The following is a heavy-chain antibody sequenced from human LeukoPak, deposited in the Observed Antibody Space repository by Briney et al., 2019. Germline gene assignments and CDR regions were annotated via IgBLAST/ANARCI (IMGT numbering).Heavy chain of an antibody. D-gene: IGHD2-15*01. V-gene: IGHV4-34*01. CDR2: IYHSGST. J-gene: IGHJ4*02. CDR1: GGSFSGYY. Sequence: SETLSLTCAVYGGSFSGYYWSWIRQPPGKGLEWIGEIYHSGSTNYNPSLKSRVTISVDKSKNQFSLKLSSVTAADTAVYYCARSLVVAATLSFFDYWGQGTLVTVSS. CDR3: ARSLVVAATLSFFDY.